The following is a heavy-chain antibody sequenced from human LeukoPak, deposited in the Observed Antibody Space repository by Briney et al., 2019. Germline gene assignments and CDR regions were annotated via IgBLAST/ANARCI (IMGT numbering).Heavy chain of an antibody. V-gene: IGHV3-9*01. CDR2: ISWNSGSI. CDR3: ARVEQLVYYYYMDV. CDR1: GFTFDDYA. Sequence: PGGSLRLSCAASGFTFDDYAMHWVRHAPGKGLEWVSGISWNSGSIGYADSVKGRFTISRDNAKNTLYLQMNSLRAEDTAVYYCARVEQLVYYYYMDVWGKGTTVTVSS. D-gene: IGHD6-6*01. J-gene: IGHJ6*03.